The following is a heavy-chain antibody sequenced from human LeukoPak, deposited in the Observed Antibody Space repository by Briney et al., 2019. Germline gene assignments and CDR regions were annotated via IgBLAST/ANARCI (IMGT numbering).Heavy chain of an antibody. CDR2: ICASSSTN. CDR1: GFTFSSYE. J-gene: IGHJ6*02. CDR3: ARSQAMLGGTHYHYGMDV. Sequence: GGSLRLSCAASGFTFSSYEMNWVRQAPGKGLEWLSYICASSSTNYYADSVSGRFTISGDTANNLALLQINIIRDDATAVYRCARSQAMLGGTHYHYGMDVWGQGTTVTVSS. D-gene: IGHD1-26*01. V-gene: IGHV3-48*03.